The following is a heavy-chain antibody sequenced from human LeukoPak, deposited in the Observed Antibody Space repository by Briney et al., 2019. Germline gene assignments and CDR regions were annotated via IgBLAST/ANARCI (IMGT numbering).Heavy chain of an antibody. D-gene: IGHD3-16*01. CDR1: GGSISSYY. Sequence: PSETLSLTCTVSGGSISSYYWSWIRQPPGKGLEWIGYIYYSGSTNYNPSLKSRVTISVDTSKNQFSLKLSSVTAADTAVYYCARSPTVGYYYYMDVWGKGTTVTVSS. CDR2: IYYSGST. V-gene: IGHV4-59*01. J-gene: IGHJ6*03. CDR3: ARSPTVGYYYYMDV.